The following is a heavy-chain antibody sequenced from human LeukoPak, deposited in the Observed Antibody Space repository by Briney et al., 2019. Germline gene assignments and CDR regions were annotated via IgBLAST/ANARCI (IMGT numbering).Heavy chain of an antibody. CDR1: GGSISGFY. CDR3: ARYDSSGLDY. CDR2: IYYSGST. D-gene: IGHD3-22*01. Sequence: PSETLSLTCTVSGGSISGFYWCWMRQPPGKGLEWIGYIYYSGSTNYNPSLKSRVTMSVDTSENQFSLKLNSVTAADTAVYYCARYDSSGLDYWGQGTLVTVSS. J-gene: IGHJ4*02. V-gene: IGHV4-59*08.